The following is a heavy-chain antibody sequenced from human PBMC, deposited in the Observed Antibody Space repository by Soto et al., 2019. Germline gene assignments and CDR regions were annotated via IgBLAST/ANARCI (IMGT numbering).Heavy chain of an antibody. CDR1: GVSISSGY. V-gene: IGHV4-59*01. CDR2: IYYGGSI. Sequence: SETLSLTCSVSGVSISSGYWTWIRQPPGKGLEWIGYIYYGGSISYNPSLKSRVIISVDTAKNQFSLRLSSVTAADTAVYYCTGAYYDINGYSLDPWGQGTSVT. D-gene: IGHD3-22*01. J-gene: IGHJ5*02. CDR3: TGAYYDINGYSLDP.